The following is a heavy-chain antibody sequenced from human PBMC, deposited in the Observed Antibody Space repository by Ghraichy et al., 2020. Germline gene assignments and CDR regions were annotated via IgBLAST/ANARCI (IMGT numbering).Heavy chain of an antibody. V-gene: IGHV4-34*01. CDR2: INHSGST. CDR3: ARDGGGYGDARGIY. J-gene: IGHJ4*02. CDR1: GGSLSGYY. D-gene: IGHD4-17*01. Sequence: SETLSLTCAVYGGSLSGYYWSWIRQPPGKGLEWLGEINHSGSTNYNPSLKSRVTISVDTSKNQFSLKLSSVTAADTAVYYCARDGGGYGDARGIYWGQGTLVTVSS.